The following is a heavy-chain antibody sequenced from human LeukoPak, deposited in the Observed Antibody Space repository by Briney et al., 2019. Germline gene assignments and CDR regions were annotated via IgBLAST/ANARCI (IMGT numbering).Heavy chain of an antibody. Sequence: AGGALRLSGAASGFTFISYSMNWVRQAPGKGLEWVSHISSSSSTIYYADSVKGRFTISRDNAKTSLYLHMNSLRAEDTAVYSCARLSSGYYPFYYYYYMDVWGKGTTVTVSS. V-gene: IGHV3-48*04. CDR2: ISSSSSTI. CDR1: GFTFISYS. CDR3: ARLSSGYYPFYYYYYMDV. D-gene: IGHD3-22*01. J-gene: IGHJ6*03.